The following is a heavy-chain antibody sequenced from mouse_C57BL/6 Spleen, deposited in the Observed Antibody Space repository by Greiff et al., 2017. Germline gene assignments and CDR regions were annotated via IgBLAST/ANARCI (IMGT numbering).Heavy chain of an antibody. Sequence: EVKLMESGGGLVKPGGSLKLSCAASGFTFSDYGMHWVRQAPEKGLEWVAYISSGSSTIYYADTVKGRFTISRDNAKNTLFLQMTSLRSEDTAMYYCARLGGPAWFAYWGQGTLVTVSA. CDR3: ARLGGPAWFAY. D-gene: IGHD4-1*01. CDR2: ISSGSSTI. V-gene: IGHV5-17*01. CDR1: GFTFSDYG. J-gene: IGHJ3*01.